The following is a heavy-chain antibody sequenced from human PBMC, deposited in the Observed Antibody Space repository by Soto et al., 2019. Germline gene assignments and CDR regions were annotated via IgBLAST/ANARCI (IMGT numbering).Heavy chain of an antibody. CDR1: GGSISSGGYS. D-gene: IGHD3-10*02. CDR3: ARARYVPGWFDP. Sequence: SETLSLTCAVSGGSISSGGYSWSWIRQPPGKGLEWIGYIYHSGSTYYNPSLKSRVTISVDRSKNQFSLKLSSVTAADTAVYYCARARYVPGWFDPWGQGTLVTVSS. CDR2: IYHSGST. V-gene: IGHV4-30-2*01. J-gene: IGHJ5*02.